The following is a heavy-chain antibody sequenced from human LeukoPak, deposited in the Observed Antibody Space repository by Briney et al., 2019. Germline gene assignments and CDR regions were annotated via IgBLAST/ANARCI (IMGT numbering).Heavy chain of an antibody. V-gene: IGHV4-34*01. D-gene: IGHD3-10*01. J-gene: IGHJ4*02. CDR3: AIMGTYYGSGRYRFDY. CDR2: INHSGST. Sequence: SETLSLTCAVYGGSFSGYYWSWIRQPPGKGLEWIGEINHSGSTNYNPSLKSRVTISVDTSKNQFSLKLSSVTAADTAVYYCAIMGTYYGSGRYRFDYWGQGTLVTVSS. CDR1: GGSFSGYY.